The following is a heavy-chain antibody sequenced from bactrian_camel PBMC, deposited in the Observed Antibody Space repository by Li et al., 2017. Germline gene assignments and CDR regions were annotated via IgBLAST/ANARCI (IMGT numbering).Heavy chain of an antibody. CDR2: ISSDGST. CDR3: AADAIPLWSLYEYTY. Sequence: HVQLVESGGGSVQSGGSLRLSCAASGYTASSRYCLAWYCQAPGNECELVSTISSDGSTYYADSVKGRFTISRDNAKNTLSLQMNSLKPEDTAMYYCAADAIPLWSLYEYTYWGQGTQVTVS. D-gene: IGHD1*01. J-gene: IGHJ4*01. CDR1: GYTASSRYC. V-gene: IGHV3S55*01.